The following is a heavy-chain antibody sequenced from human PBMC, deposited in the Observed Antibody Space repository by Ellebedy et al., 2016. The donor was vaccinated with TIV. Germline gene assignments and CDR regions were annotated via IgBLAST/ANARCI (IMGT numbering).Heavy chain of an antibody. CDR1: GFSFTTLW. V-gene: IGHV3-7*01. Sequence: GESLKISCAASGFSFTTLWMSWVRQAPGKGLEWVANINQDGCENNYVDSVKGRFTMSRDNAKNSLYLQMNSLRAEDTAVYYCARESPHSDIYYYYGMDVWGQGTTVTVSS. D-gene: IGHD3-9*01. CDR2: INQDGCEN. J-gene: IGHJ6*02. CDR3: ARESPHSDIYYYYGMDV.